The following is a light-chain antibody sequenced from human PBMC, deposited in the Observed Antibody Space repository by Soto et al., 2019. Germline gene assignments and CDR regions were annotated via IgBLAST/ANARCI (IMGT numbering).Light chain of an antibody. CDR3: QQRSNWPG. CDR1: QSVSSY. CDR2: DAS. Sequence: EIVLTQSPATLSLSPGERATLSCRASQSVSSYLAWYQQKPGKAPGLLIYDASNRATGIPARFSGSGSGTDFTLTISSLEPEDFAVYYCQQRSNWPGFGGGTKVEIK. J-gene: IGKJ4*02. V-gene: IGKV3-11*01.